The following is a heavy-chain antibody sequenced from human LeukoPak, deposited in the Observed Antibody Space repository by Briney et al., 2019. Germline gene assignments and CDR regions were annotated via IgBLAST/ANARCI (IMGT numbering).Heavy chain of an antibody. CDR3: ARMMSIPVAGHRPLFDY. D-gene: IGHD6-19*01. CDR1: GYTFTSYG. V-gene: IGHV1-18*01. Sequence: ASVKVSCKASGYTFTSYGISWARQAPGQGLEWMGWISAYNGNTNYAQKLQDRVTMTTDTSTSTAYMELRSLRSDDTAVYYCARMMSIPVAGHRPLFDYWGQGTLVTVSS. J-gene: IGHJ4*02. CDR2: ISAYNGNT.